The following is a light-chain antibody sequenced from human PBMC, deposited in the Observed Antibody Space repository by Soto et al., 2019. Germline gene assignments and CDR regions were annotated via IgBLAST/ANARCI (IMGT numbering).Light chain of an antibody. CDR3: QQYGSSPYT. CDR1: QSVSSSY. J-gene: IGKJ2*01. V-gene: IGKV3-20*01. Sequence: EIVLTQSPGTLSLSPGERATLSCRASQSVSSSYLAWYQQKPGQAPRLLIYGGSSRATGIPDRFSGSGSGTDFTLTISRLEPEEFAVYYCQQYGSSPYTFGQGTKLEIK. CDR2: GGS.